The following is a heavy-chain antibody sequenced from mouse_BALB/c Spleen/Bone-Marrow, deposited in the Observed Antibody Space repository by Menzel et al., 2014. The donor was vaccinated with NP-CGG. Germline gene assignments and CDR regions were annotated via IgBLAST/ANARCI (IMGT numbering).Heavy chain of an antibody. CDR3: TRREYGNDGYAMDY. CDR1: GYTFTDYN. D-gene: IGHD2-10*02. Sequence: VQLQQSGPELVKPGASVKISCKASGYTFTDYNMHWVKQSHGKSLEWIGYIYPYNGGTGYNQKFKSKATLAVDNSSSTAYMGLRGLTSEDSAVYYCTRREYGNDGYAMDYWGQGTSVTVSS. CDR2: IYPYNGGT. J-gene: IGHJ4*01. V-gene: IGHV1S29*02.